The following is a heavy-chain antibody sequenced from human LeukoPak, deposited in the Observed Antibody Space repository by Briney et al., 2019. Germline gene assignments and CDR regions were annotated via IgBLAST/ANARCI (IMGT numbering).Heavy chain of an antibody. CDR2: ISYDGSNK. J-gene: IGHJ4*02. V-gene: IGHV3-30*18. CDR1: GFTFSSYG. Sequence: GGSLRLSCAASGFTFSSYGMHWVRQAPGKGLEWVAVISYDGSNKYYADSVKGRFTISRDNSKNTLYLQMNSLRAEDTAVYYCAKDVLMGSPYYFDYWGQGTLVTVSS. D-gene: IGHD5-24*01. CDR3: AKDVLMGSPYYFDY.